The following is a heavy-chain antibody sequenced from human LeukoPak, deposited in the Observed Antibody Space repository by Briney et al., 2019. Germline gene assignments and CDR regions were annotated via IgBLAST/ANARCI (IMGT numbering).Heavy chain of an antibody. CDR3: AMSRVWFGELRNGMDV. CDR1: GGSISSYY. CDR2: IFHSGTT. V-gene: IGHV4-59*01. D-gene: IGHD3-10*01. J-gene: IGHJ6*02. Sequence: SETLSLTCTVSGGSISSYYWSWIRQPPGKGLEWIGYIFHSGTTNYNPSLKSRVTISVDTSKNQFSLKLTSVTAADTAVYYCAMSRVWFGELRNGMDVWGQGTTVTVSS.